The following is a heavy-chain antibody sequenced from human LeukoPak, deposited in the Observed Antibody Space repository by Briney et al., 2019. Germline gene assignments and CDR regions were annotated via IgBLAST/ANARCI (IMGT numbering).Heavy chain of an antibody. Sequence: GGSLRLSCAASAFTFSSYGMHWVRQAPGRGLEWVAFMRYDGSNKKYADSVKGRFTISRDNSENTLYLQMNSLRTEDTAVYSCAKEIWPTVTIPGRTYFDYWGQGTLVTVSS. J-gene: IGHJ4*02. CDR1: AFTFSSYG. D-gene: IGHD4-17*01. V-gene: IGHV3-30*02. CDR2: MRYDGSNK. CDR3: AKEIWPTVTIPGRTYFDY.